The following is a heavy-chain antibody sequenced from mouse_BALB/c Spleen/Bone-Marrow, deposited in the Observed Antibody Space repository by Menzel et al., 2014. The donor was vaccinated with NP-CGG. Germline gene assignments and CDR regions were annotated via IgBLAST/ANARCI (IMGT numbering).Heavy chain of an antibody. J-gene: IGHJ2*01. Sequence: QVQLKESGAELVKPGASVKLSCKASGYTFTSYWMHWVKQRPGQGLEWIGEINPSNGRTNYNEKFKSKATLTVDKSSSTAYMQLSSLTSEDSAVYYCARGGFDYWVQGTTLTVSS. CDR3: ARGGFDY. CDR1: GYTFTSYW. V-gene: IGHV1S81*02. CDR2: INPSNGRT.